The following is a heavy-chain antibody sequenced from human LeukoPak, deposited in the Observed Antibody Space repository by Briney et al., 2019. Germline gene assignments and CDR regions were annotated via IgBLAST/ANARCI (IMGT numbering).Heavy chain of an antibody. CDR1: GFTFSDCG. J-gene: IGHJ4*02. Sequence: GGSLRLSCAASGFTFSDCGMSWVRQAPGRGLEWVSTINGGGVGTYYADSVKGRFTISRDNSKNTLFLQMNSLRAEDTAVYYCAKVERFVLKVSNFDYWGQGTLVTVSS. CDR3: AKVERFVLKVSNFDY. CDR2: INGGGVGT. V-gene: IGHV3-23*01. D-gene: IGHD2-8*01.